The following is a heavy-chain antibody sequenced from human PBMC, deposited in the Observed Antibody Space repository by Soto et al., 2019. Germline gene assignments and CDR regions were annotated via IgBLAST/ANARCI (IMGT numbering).Heavy chain of an antibody. V-gene: IGHV4-59*08. J-gene: IGHJ3*02. CDR3: ARHVFPRYEGAFDI. D-gene: IGHD1-20*01. CDR2: IYYSGST. Sequence: SETLSLTCTVSGGSISSYYWSWIRQPPGKGLEWIGYIYYSGSTNYNPSLKSRVTISVDTSKNQFSLKQSSVTAADTAVYYCARHVFPRYEGAFDIWGQGTMVTVSS. CDR1: GGSISSYY.